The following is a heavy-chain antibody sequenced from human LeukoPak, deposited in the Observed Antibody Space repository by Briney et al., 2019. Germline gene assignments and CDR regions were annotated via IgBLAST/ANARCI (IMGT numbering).Heavy chain of an antibody. CDR2: IYTGGTT. V-gene: IGHV4-4*07. CDR3: AVNSTRHTFDI. CDR1: GYSMKYDY. Sequence: SETLSLTCTVSGYSMKYDYWSWVRQPAGKGLEWIARIYTGGTTNYNPSLKSRVSISVDTSKNQFSLELSSVTAADTAVYYCAVNSTRHTFDIWGQGTMVTVSS. D-gene: IGHD5-24*01. J-gene: IGHJ3*02.